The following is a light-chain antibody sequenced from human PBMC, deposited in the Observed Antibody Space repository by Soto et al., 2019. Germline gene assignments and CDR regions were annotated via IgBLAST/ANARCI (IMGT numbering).Light chain of an antibody. CDR1: QSVTNS. CDR3: QVYNSSPWT. CDR2: GAS. Sequence: EIVLTQSPATLYLSPGERATLSCRASQSVTNSLAWYQQKPGQAPRLVVYGASTRASGFPDRCSGSGSGTDLTRTISRLEPEDFAMYYCQVYNSSPWTFGQGTKVDIK. V-gene: IGKV3-11*01. J-gene: IGKJ1*01.